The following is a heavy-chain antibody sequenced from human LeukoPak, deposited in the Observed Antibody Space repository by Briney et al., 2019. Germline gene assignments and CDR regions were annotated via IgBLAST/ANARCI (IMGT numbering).Heavy chain of an antibody. CDR1: GESISSFY. J-gene: IGHJ4*02. CDR3: ARDVVAAVGTFDY. CDR2: IYSSGST. D-gene: IGHD6-13*01. Sequence: SETLSLACTVSGESISSFYWSWIRQPAGKGLEWIGHIYSSGSTNYNPSLKSRVTMSVDTSKNQFSLKLSSVTAADTAVYYCARDVVAAVGTFDYWGQGTLVTVSS. V-gene: IGHV4-4*07.